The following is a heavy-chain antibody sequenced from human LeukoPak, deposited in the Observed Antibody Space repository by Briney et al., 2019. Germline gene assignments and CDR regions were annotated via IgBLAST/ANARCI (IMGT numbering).Heavy chain of an antibody. CDR1: GASISSSNYY. Sequence: PSETLSLTCAVSGASISSSNYYWGWVRQSPGKGLEWIGNIYSSGNTYYSPSLKSRVTISVDTSNNRFSLSLSAVTAADTAIYYCARDTRTAQGFDYWGQGILVTVSS. J-gene: IGHJ4*02. D-gene: IGHD2-15*01. CDR3: ARDTRTAQGFDY. CDR2: IYSSGNT. V-gene: IGHV4-39*07.